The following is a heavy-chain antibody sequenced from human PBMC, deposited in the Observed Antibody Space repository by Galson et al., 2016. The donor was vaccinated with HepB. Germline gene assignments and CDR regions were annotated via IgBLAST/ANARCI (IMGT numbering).Heavy chain of an antibody. Sequence: SETLSLTCTVSGGSISSSSYYWGWIRQPPGKGLEWIGSIFYSGNTYYNPSLKSRVTISVDTSKNQFSLKLSSVTAADTAVYYCARGGGSGCADFDYWGQGTLVTVSS. V-gene: IGHV4-39*07. D-gene: IGHD3-22*01. CDR1: GGSISSSSYY. J-gene: IGHJ4*02. CDR3: ARGGGSGCADFDY. CDR2: IFYSGNT.